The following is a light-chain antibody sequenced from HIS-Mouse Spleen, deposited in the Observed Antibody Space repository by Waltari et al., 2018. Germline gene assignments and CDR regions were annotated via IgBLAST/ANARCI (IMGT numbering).Light chain of an antibody. CDR3: QQYYTTPYT. J-gene: IGKJ2*01. CDR2: WAS. Sequence: DIVMTQSPDSLAVSLGERATINCKSSQSVLYSSHHKNYLAWYQQKPGQPPKLLIYWASTRESGVPDRFSGSGSGTDFTLTISSLQADDVAVYYCQQYYTTPYTFGQGTKLEIK. CDR1: QSVLYSSHHKNY. V-gene: IGKV4-1*01.